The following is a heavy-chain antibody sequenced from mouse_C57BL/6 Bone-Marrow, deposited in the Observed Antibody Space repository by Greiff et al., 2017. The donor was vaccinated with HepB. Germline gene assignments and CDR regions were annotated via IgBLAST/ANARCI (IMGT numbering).Heavy chain of an antibody. Sequence: EVKLVESGEGLVKPGGSLKLSCAASGFTFSSYAMSWVRQTPETRLEWVAYISSGGDYTYYADTVKGRFTISRDNARNTLYLQMSSLKSEDTAMYYCTRDHYGSWYFDVWGTGTTVTVSS. CDR3: TRDHYGSWYFDV. CDR1: GFTFSSYA. J-gene: IGHJ1*03. D-gene: IGHD1-1*01. V-gene: IGHV5-9-1*02. CDR2: ISSGGDYT.